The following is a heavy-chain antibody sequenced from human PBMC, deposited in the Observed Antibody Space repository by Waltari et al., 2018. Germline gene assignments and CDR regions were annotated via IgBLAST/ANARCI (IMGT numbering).Heavy chain of an antibody. Sequence: QVQLQESGPGLVKPSQTLSLTCTVSGGSISSGSYYWSWIRQPAGKGLEWIGYIYTSGRTNDNPSLKSRVTISVDTSKNQFSLKLSSVTAADTAVYYCARFSDYGDKMGLDYWGQGTLVTVSS. CDR3: ARFSDYGDKMGLDY. D-gene: IGHD4-17*01. J-gene: IGHJ4*02. CDR2: IYTSGRT. V-gene: IGHV4-61*09. CDR1: GGSISSGSYY.